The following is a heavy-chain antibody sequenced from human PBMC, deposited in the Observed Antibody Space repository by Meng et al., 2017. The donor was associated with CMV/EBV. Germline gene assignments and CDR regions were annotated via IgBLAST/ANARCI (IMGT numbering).Heavy chain of an antibody. CDR1: GYTFTSYY. V-gene: IGHV1-46*01. D-gene: IGHD2-2*02. CDR3: ARDKVAPAAIGYAFDI. Sequence: ASVKVSCKASGYTFTSYYMHWVRQAPGQGLEWMGIINPSGGSTSYAQKFQGRVTMTRDTSTSTVYMELSSLRSEDTAVYYCARDKVAPAAIGYAFDIWGQGTMVTVSS. CDR2: INPSGGST. J-gene: IGHJ3*02.